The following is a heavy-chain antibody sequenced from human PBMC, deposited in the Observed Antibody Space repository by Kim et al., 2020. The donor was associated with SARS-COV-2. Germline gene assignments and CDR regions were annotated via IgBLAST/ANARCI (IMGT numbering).Heavy chain of an antibody. D-gene: IGHD6-19*01. CDR1: GDSMNGHY. Sequence: SETLSLTCSVSGDSMNGHYWTWIRQPPGKGLEWIGYVYHSGRINYNPSLRSRLTISVDTSKNQFSLKLTSVSAADTAVYYCARIPDISGWPFDYWGQGTLVTVSS. J-gene: IGHJ4*02. V-gene: IGHV4-59*11. CDR2: VYHSGRI. CDR3: ARIPDISGWPFDY.